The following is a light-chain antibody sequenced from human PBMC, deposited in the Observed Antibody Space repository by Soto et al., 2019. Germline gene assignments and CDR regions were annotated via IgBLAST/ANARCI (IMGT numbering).Light chain of an antibody. CDR1: SSDIGSYNL. Sequence: QSALTQPGSVSGSPGQSITISCSGTSSDIGSYNLVSWYQQHPGKAPKVIIFEGSRLPSGVSSRFSGSKSGNTASLTISGLRPEDEADYYCSSYAGSNVLVVFGGGTKXTVL. J-gene: IGLJ2*01. CDR2: EGS. V-gene: IGLV2-23*01. CDR3: SSYAGSNVLVV.